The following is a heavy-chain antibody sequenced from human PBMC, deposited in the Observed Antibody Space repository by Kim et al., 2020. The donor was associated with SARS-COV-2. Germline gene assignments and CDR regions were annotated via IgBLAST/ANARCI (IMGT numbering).Heavy chain of an antibody. Sequence: LKSRVTISVDTSKNQFSLKLSSVTAADTAVYYCAREMYYYGSGSDTTFDYWGQGTLVTVSS. CDR3: AREMYYYGSGSDTTFDY. J-gene: IGHJ4*02. D-gene: IGHD3-10*01. V-gene: IGHV4-39*07.